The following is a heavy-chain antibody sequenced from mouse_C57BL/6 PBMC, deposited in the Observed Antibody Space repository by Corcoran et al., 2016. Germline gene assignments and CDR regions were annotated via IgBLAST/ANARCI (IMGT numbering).Heavy chain of an antibody. CDR3: ARHESCDYYGSSGDSCDY. Sequence: QVQLQQSGAELVEPGAAVKLSCKASGYTITEYTIHWVKKRSGQGLERIGWFYPGSGSIKYNEKFKDKATLTADKSSSTVYIELSRLTSEDSAVYFCARHESCDYYGSSGDSCDYWGQGTTLTVSS. J-gene: IGHJ2*01. CDR2: FYPGSGSI. V-gene: IGHV1-62-2*01. D-gene: IGHD1-1*01. CDR1: GYTITEYT.